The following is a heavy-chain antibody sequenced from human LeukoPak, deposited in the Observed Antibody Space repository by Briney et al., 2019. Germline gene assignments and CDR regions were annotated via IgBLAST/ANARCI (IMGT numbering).Heavy chain of an antibody. J-gene: IGHJ6*03. D-gene: IGHD2-15*01. CDR3: ARDLRYCSGGSCPYYYYYMDV. CDR1: GGTFSSYA. CDR2: IIPIFGTA. V-gene: IGHV1-69*13. Sequence: GASVKVSCKASGGTFSSYAISWVRQAPGQGLEWMGGIIPIFGTANYAQKFQGRVTITADESTSTAYMELSSLRAEDTAVYYCARDLRYCSGGSCPYYYYYMDVWGKGTTVTISS.